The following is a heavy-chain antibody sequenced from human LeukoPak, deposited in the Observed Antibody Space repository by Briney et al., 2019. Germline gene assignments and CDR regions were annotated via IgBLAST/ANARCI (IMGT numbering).Heavy chain of an antibody. V-gene: IGHV1-3*01. Sequence: GASVKVSCKASGYTFTSYAMHWVRQAPGKRLEWMGWINAGNGNTKYSQKFQGRVTITRDTSASTAYMELSSLRSEDTAVYYCARFTAMAMTYDYWGQGTLVTVSS. J-gene: IGHJ4*02. CDR3: ARFTAMAMTYDY. CDR1: GYTFTSYA. D-gene: IGHD5-18*01. CDR2: INAGNGNT.